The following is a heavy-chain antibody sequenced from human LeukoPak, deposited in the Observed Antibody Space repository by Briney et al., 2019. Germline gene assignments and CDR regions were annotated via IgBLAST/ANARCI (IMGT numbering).Heavy chain of an antibody. CDR1: GFTFDDYG. Sequence: PGGSLRLSCAASGFTFDDYGMSWVRQAPGKGPEWVSGINWNGGSTGYADSVKGRFTISRDNAKNSLYLQMNSLRAEDTALYYCAASRSSGYDSAGDYWGQGTWSPSPQ. CDR3: AASRSSGYDSAGDY. D-gene: IGHD5-12*01. V-gene: IGHV3-20*04. J-gene: IGHJ4*02. CDR2: INWNGGST.